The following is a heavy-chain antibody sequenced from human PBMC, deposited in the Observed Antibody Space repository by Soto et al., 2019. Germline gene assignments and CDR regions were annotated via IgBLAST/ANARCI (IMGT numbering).Heavy chain of an antibody. V-gene: IGHV4-59*01. D-gene: IGHD2-15*01. J-gene: IGHJ4*02. CDR1: GGSISSYY. CDR3: ARIALYCSGGSCYSYFDS. Sequence: QVQLQESGPGLVKPSETLSLTCTVSGGSISSYYWSWIRQPPGKGLEWIGYIYYSGSTNYNPSLKSRVTISVDTSKNQFSLKLSSVTAADTAVYYCARIALYCSGGSCYSYFDSWGQGTLVTVSS. CDR2: IYYSGST.